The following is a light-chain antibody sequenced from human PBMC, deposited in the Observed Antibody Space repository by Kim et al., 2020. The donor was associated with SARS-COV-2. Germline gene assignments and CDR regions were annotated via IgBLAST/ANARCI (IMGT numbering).Light chain of an antibody. CDR1: ASDIGCYNF. J-gene: IGLJ2*01. V-gene: IGLV2-11*01. Sequence: GQSVTISCTGTASDIGCYNFVSWYRHYPGKAPQPIIYDVTPRPSGVPDRFSGSRSGNPASLTISRLQAEDEADYYCCSYAGTYTLIFGGGTKLTVL. CDR2: DVT. CDR3: CSYAGTYTLI.